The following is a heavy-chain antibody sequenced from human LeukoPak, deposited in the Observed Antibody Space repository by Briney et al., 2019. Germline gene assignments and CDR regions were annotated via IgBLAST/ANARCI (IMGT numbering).Heavy chain of an antibody. CDR1: GFTFSDDF. J-gene: IGHJ4*02. Sequence: GGSLRLSCAASGFTFSDDFMTWIRQAPGKGLEWVSAISGSGGSTYYADSVKGRFTISRDNSKNTLYLQMNSLRAEDTAVYYCAKVPPGYCSSTSCFGYYFDYWGQGTLVTVSS. CDR3: AKVPPGYCSSTSCFGYYFDY. D-gene: IGHD2-2*01. V-gene: IGHV3-23*01. CDR2: ISGSGGST.